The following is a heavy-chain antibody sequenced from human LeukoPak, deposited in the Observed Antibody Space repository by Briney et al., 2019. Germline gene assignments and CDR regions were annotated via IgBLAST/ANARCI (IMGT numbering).Heavy chain of an antibody. D-gene: IGHD3-22*01. CDR2: ISGSGGST. J-gene: IGHJ4*02. V-gene: IGHV3-23*01. Sequence: GGSLRLSCAASGFTFSSYAMSWVRQAPGKGLEWVSAISGSGGSTYYADSVKGRFTISRDNSKNTLYLQMNSLRAEDTAVYYCAKMNSPKYYYDSSGYNTYFDYWGQGTLVTVSS. CDR1: GFTFSSYA. CDR3: AKMNSPKYYYDSSGYNTYFDY.